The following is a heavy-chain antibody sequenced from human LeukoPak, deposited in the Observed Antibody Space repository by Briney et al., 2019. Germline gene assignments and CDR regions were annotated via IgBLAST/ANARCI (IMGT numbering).Heavy chain of an antibody. CDR3: AMTDRYAGRPFDY. D-gene: IGHD5-12*01. CDR1: GYSLLEVA. V-gene: IGHV1-24*01. CDR2: FDPEDGEDGET. Sequence: ASVQVSCKVSGYSLLEVAMHWVRQAPGKGLEWVGSFDPEDGEDGETHYAQKLQGRVTMTEDASTDTAYMELKSLRSEDTAVYYCAMTDRYAGRPFDYWGQGTLVTVSS. J-gene: IGHJ4*02.